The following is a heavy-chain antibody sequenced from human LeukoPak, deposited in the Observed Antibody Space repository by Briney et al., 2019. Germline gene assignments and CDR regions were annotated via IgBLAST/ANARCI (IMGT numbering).Heavy chain of an antibody. J-gene: IGHJ5*02. Sequence: PSQTLSLTCTVSGGSISSSGYYWSWIRQHPGKGLEWIGHMYYSGDSYYNPSLKSRVTISVDTSKNELSLKLSSVTAADTAVYYCARELSGTNWFDPWGQGTLVTVTS. V-gene: IGHV4-31*03. CDR2: MYYSGDS. CDR3: ARELSGTNWFDP. CDR1: GGSISSSGYY. D-gene: IGHD3-16*02.